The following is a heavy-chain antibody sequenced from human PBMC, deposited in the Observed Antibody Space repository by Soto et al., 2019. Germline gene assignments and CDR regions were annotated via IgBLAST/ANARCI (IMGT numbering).Heavy chain of an antibody. J-gene: IGHJ4*02. Sequence: PSETLSLTCAVSGGSIRSDGSYWTWIRQLPGGGQEWIGYIYYSGSTSYNPSLGSRASISVDSSENQFSLRLTSVTAADTAVYYCARRAGNRRGYPIDSWGQGTLVTVSS. CDR1: GGSIRSDGSY. CDR3: ARRAGNRRGYPIDS. CDR2: IYYSGST. D-gene: IGHD5-18*01. V-gene: IGHV4-31*11.